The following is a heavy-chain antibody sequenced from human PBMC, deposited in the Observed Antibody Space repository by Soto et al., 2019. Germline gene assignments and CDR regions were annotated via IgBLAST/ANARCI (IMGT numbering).Heavy chain of an antibody. CDR2: ISGDNGNT. CDR1: GYSFTTYG. J-gene: IGHJ4*02. Sequence: QVQLVQSGPEVKKPGASVKVSCKASGYSFTTYGIAWVRQAPGQGLEWMGWISGDNGNTNYAQKLQGRVTMTTDISTSTAYLELRSLGSDDTAVYYCARDGLGGSYDYWGQGTLVTVSS. CDR3: ARDGLGGSYDY. V-gene: IGHV1-18*01. D-gene: IGHD1-26*01.